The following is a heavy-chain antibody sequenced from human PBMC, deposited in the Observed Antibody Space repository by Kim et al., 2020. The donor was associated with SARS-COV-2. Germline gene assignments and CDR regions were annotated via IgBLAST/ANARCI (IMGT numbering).Heavy chain of an antibody. CDR3: TIGSTMVRGSSPINYYGMD. D-gene: IGHD3-10*01. Sequence: ASVKVSCTASGYIFNSYDINWVRQAPGQGLEWIGWMNPNRANTGYAQQFQGRVTLTRDTSINTVYLDLSSLSSEDTAVYYYTIGSTMVRGSSPINYYGMD. J-gene: IGHJ6*01. V-gene: IGHV1-8*02. CDR1: GYIFNSYD. CDR2: MNPNRANT.